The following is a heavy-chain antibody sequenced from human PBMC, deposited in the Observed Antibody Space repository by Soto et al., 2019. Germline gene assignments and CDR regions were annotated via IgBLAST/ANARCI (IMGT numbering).Heavy chain of an antibody. Sequence: QVQLVESGGGLVKPGGSLRPSCVASGFTFSDHYMTWIRQAPGKGLEWLSYISTSSSYTNYADSVKGRFTISRDNAMNSLYLQMNSLRAEDTAVYYCARLRLTGYFDFWGQGTLLTVSS. CDR2: ISTSSSYT. V-gene: IGHV3-11*05. CDR1: GFTFSDHY. CDR3: ARLRLTGYFDF. J-gene: IGHJ4*02.